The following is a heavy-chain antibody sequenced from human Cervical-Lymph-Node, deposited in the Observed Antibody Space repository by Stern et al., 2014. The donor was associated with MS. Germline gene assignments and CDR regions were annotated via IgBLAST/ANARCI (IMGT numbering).Heavy chain of an antibody. CDR1: GYTFTNYY. J-gene: IGHJ4*02. V-gene: IGHV1-46*03. D-gene: IGHD6-13*01. CDR2: INPSGVST. CDR3: ARDKGIITAAGYYLDY. Sequence: QVQLVQYGAEVKEPGASVKVSCKASGYTFTNYYVHSVRQAHGQGLEWMGLINPSGVSTSYAQKFQGRLTMSRATSKSTDYMDLSSLRSEDTAVYICARDKGIITAAGYYLDYWGQGTLVTVSS.